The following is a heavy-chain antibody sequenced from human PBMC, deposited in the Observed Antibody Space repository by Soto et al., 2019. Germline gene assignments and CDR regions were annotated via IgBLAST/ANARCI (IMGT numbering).Heavy chain of an antibody. Sequence: ASVKVSCKASGYTFTSYYMQWVRQAPGQGLEWMGLINPNSGGTNYAQKFQGWVTMTRDTSISTAYMELSRLRSDDTAVYYCARALSGYCSGGSCQMGAFDIWGQGTMVTVSS. J-gene: IGHJ3*02. V-gene: IGHV1-2*04. CDR3: ARALSGYCSGGSCQMGAFDI. D-gene: IGHD2-15*01. CDR2: INPNSGGT. CDR1: GYTFTSYY.